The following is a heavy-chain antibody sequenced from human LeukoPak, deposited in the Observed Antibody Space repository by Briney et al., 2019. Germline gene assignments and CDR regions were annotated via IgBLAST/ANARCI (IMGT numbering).Heavy chain of an antibody. J-gene: IGHJ4*02. CDR2: ISSSSSYI. CDR3: ARDLYYYDSSGDY. CDR1: GFTVSNNY. Sequence: GGSLRLSCAASGFTVSNNYMNWVRQAPGKGLEWVSSISSSSSYIYYADSVKGRFTISRDNAKNSLYLQMNSLRAEDTAVYYCARDLYYYDSSGDYWGQGTLVTVSS. D-gene: IGHD3-22*01. V-gene: IGHV3-21*01.